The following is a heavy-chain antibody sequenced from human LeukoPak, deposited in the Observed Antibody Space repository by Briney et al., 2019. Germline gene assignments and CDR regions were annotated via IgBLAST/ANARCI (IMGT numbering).Heavy chain of an antibody. J-gene: IGHJ3*02. CDR3: ARVYYDYVWGSYPAAFDI. D-gene: IGHD3-16*02. CDR2: IYYSGST. V-gene: IGHV4-59*01. CDR1: DGSINSYY. Sequence: SETLSLTCSVSDGSINSYYWNGFRRPPGKGLEWIGYIYYSGSTNYNPSLKSRVTISVDTSKNQFSLKLSSVTAADTAVYYCARVYYDYVWGSYPAAFDIWGQGTMVTVSS.